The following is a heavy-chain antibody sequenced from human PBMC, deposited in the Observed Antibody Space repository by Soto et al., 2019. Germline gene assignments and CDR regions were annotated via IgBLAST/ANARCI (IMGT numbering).Heavy chain of an antibody. D-gene: IGHD6-19*01. V-gene: IGHV3-21*01. J-gene: IGHJ6*02. Sequence: GGSLRLSCAASGFTFSSYSMNWVGQAPGKGLEWVSSISSSSSYIYYADSVKGRFTISRDNAKNSLYLQMNSLRAEDTAVYYCARDALTQYSSGWYGDFYYGMDVWGQGTTVTVSS. CDR2: ISSSSSYI. CDR3: ARDALTQYSSGWYGDFYYGMDV. CDR1: GFTFSSYS.